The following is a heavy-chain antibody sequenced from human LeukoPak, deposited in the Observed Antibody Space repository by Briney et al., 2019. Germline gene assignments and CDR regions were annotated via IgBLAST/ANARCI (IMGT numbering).Heavy chain of an antibody. CDR2: INHSGST. J-gene: IGHJ4*02. V-gene: IGHV4-34*01. Sequence: SETLSLTCAVYGGSFSGYYWSWIRQPPGKGLEWIGEINHSGSTNYNPSLKSRVTISVDTSKNQFSLKLSSVTAADTAVYYCAREDGYSYYHFDYWGQGTLVTVSS. D-gene: IGHD5-18*01. CDR1: GGSFSGYY. CDR3: AREDGYSYYHFDY.